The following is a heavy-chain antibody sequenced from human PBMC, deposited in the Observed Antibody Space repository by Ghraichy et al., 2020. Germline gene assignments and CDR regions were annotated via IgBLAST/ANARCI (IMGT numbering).Heavy chain of an antibody. V-gene: IGHV1-46*01. Sequence: ASVKVSCKASEYTFTNYYIHWVRQAPGQGLEWMGIINPSDNTNYAQKFQGRVTMTRDTSTSTVYMELSSLRSEDTAMYYCARAVRGDYYASGSQSDDWGQGTLVTVSS. CDR2: INPSDNT. CDR1: EYTFTNYY. J-gene: IGHJ4*02. CDR3: ARAVRGDYYASGSQSDD. D-gene: IGHD3-10*01.